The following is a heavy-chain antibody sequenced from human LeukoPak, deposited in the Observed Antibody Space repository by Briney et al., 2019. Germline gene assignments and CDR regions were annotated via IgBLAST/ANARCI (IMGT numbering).Heavy chain of an antibody. V-gene: IGHV4-59*11. Sequence: PSETLSLTCTVSGGSISPHYWTWIRQTPGKGLEWIGYVYYNGLTSYNASLRSRLILSVDTARNQVSLKLTSVTAADTAVYYCTRERSTVTVDYWGQGTLVTVSS. CDR3: TRERSTVTVDY. CDR2: VYYNGLT. D-gene: IGHD4-17*01. CDR1: GGSISPHY. J-gene: IGHJ4*02.